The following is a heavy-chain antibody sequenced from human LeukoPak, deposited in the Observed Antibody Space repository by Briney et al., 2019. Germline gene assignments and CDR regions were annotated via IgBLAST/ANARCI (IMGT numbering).Heavy chain of an antibody. CDR1: GGTFSSYA. V-gene: IGHV1-69*13. Sequence: GASVKVSCKASGGTFSSYAISWVRQAPGQGFEWMGGIIPIFGTANYAQKFQGRVTITADESTSTAYMELSSLRSEDTAVYYCARDSTNQLRFLEWYDRGPIDYWGQGTLVTVSS. J-gene: IGHJ4*02. CDR3: ARDSTNQLRFLEWYDRGPIDY. D-gene: IGHD3-3*01. CDR2: IIPIFGTA.